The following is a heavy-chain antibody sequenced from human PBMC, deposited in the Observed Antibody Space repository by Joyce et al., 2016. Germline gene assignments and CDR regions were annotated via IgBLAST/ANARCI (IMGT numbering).Heavy chain of an antibody. V-gene: IGHV3-30*03. D-gene: IGHD6-25*01. J-gene: IGHJ4*02. CDR1: GLTLSNYG. Sequence: QVQLVESGGGVVQPGRSLRLSCAASGLTLSNYGVHWVRQGPGKGLEGVGVISYDGIYKYYADSVKGQFTIARDNSKNTVFLEMNRLGTENTAVYYCARILAGTCSSGLIVDYWGKGSLVTVSS. CDR3: ARILAGTCSSGLIVDY. CDR2: ISYDGIYK.